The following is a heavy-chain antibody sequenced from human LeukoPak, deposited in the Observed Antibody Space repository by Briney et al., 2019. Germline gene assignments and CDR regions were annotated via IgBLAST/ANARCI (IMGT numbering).Heavy chain of an antibody. Sequence: SETLSLTCTVSGGSISSYYWSWIRQPPGKGLEWIGSIYYSGSTYYNPSLKSRVTISVDTSKNQFSLKLSSVTAADTAVYYCLVAAAGDAFDIWGQGTMVTVSS. V-gene: IGHV4-59*04. D-gene: IGHD6-13*01. CDR2: IYYSGST. J-gene: IGHJ3*02. CDR1: GGSISSYY. CDR3: LVAAAGDAFDI.